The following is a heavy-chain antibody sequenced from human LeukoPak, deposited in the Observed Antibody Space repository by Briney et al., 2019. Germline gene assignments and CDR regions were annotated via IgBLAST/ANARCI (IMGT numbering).Heavy chain of an antibody. CDR3: ATIPSQNPGDAFDI. Sequence: GGSLRLSCAASGFTFSSYAMHWVRQAPGKGLEYVSAISSNGGSTYYANSVKGRFTFSRDNSKNTLYLQMGSLRAEDMAVYYCATIPSQNPGDAFDIWGQGTMVTVSS. D-gene: IGHD2-2*02. CDR2: ISSNGGST. CDR1: GFTFSSYA. V-gene: IGHV3-64*01. J-gene: IGHJ3*02.